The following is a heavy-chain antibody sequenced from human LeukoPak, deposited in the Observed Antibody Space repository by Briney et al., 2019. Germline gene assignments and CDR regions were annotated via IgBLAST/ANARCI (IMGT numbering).Heavy chain of an antibody. V-gene: IGHV4-4*07. CDR1: GGSISSYY. D-gene: IGHD3-10*01. CDR2: IHTSGST. CDR3: ARVEEGYGSGRRENYYYYYMDV. J-gene: IGHJ6*03. Sequence: SETLSLTCTVSGGSISSYYWSWIRQPAGKGLEWIGRIHTSGSTNYNPSLKSRVTISVDTSKNQFSLKLRSVSAADTAVYYCARVEEGYGSGRRENYYYYYMDVWGKGTTVTISS.